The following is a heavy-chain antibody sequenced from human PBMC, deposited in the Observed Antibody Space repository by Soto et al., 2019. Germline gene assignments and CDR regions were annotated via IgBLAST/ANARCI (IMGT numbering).Heavy chain of an antibody. CDR1: GFTFSSYA. D-gene: IGHD3-10*01. Sequence: EVQLLESGGGLVQPGGSLRLSCAASGFTFSSYAMSWVRPAPGKGLEWVSAISGSGGSTYYADSVKGPFTISRDNSKNTLYLHMNSLRAEDTAVYYCAKDASGVGVAKYYWGQGTLVTVS. V-gene: IGHV3-23*01. CDR2: ISGSGGST. J-gene: IGHJ4*02. CDR3: AKDASGVGVAKYY.